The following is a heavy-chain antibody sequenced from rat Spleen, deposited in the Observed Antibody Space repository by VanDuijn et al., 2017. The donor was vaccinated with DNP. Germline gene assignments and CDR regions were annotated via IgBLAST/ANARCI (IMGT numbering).Heavy chain of an antibody. J-gene: IGHJ4*01. CDR1: GFTFSNYG. CDR2: INKDSSTI. D-gene: IGHD1-2*01. V-gene: IGHV4-2*01. CDR3: ARGRLYPHYAMDA. Sequence: EVQLVESGGGLVQPGRSMKLSCAASGFTFSNYGMAWVRQLPGKGLEWIGEINKDSSTINYTPSLKDKFTISRENAQNTLYLQMSKLGSEETAIYYCARGRLYPHYAMDAWGQGTSVTVSS.